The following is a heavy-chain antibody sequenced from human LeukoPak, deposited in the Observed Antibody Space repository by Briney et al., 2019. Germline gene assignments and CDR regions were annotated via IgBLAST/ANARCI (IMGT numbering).Heavy chain of an antibody. CDR2: IYYSGST. CDR1: GGSISSSSYY. J-gene: IGHJ4*02. CDR3: ARGFGSGGPEDYFDY. D-gene: IGHD6-19*01. Sequence: SETLSLTCTVSGGSISSSSYYWGWIRQPPGKGLEWIGSIYYSGSTYYNPSLKSRVTISVDTSKNQFSLKLSSVTAADTAVYYCARGFGSGGPEDYFDYWGQGTLVTVSS. V-gene: IGHV4-39*07.